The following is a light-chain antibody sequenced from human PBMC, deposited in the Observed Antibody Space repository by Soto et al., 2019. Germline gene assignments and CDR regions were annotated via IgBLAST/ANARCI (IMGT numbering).Light chain of an antibody. Sequence: EIVMTQSPATLSVSPGERATLSCRASQSVSSNLAWYQQKPGQAPRLLIYGASTRATGIPARFSGSGSGTEFTLTISRLEPEDFALYYCQQYSSTFWTLGQGTKV. CDR2: GAS. V-gene: IGKV3-15*01. CDR1: QSVSSN. J-gene: IGKJ1*01. CDR3: QQYSSTFWT.